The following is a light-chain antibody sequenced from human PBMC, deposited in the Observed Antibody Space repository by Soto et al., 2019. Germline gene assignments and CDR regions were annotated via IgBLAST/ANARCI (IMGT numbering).Light chain of an antibody. J-gene: IGLJ3*02. CDR1: SSNIGSNT. Sequence: QAVLTQPPSASGTPGQRVTISCSGSSSNIGSNTVNWYQQLPGTAPKLLIYSNNQRPSGVPDRFSGSKSGTSASLAISGLQSEDESDYYCAAWDDSLNACVFGGWTKLTVL. CDR3: AAWDDSLNACV. CDR2: SNN. V-gene: IGLV1-44*01.